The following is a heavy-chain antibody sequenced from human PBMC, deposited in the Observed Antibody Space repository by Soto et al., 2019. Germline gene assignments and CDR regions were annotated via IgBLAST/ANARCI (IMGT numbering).Heavy chain of an antibody. CDR1: GYTFTSYG. Sequence: VKVSCKASGYTFTSYGISWVRQAPGQGLEWMGWISAYNGNTNYAQKLQGRVTMTTDTSTSTAYMELRSLRSDDTAVYYCARYNWNYLYYYGMDVWGQGTTVTVSS. J-gene: IGHJ6*02. CDR3: ARYNWNYLYYYGMDV. CDR2: ISAYNGNT. V-gene: IGHV1-18*01. D-gene: IGHD1-7*01.